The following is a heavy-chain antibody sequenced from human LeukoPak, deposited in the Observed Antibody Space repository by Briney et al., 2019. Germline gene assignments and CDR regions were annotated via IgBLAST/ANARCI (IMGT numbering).Heavy chain of an antibody. V-gene: IGHV3-11*01. CDR3: ARVRPVRGVISHFDY. CDR1: GFTFSDYF. D-gene: IGHD3-10*01. Sequence: GGSLRLSCAASGFTFSDYFMSWIRQAPGKGLEWGSYISSSGSTIYYADSVKGRFTISRDNAKNSLYLQMNSLRAEDTAVYYCARVRPVRGVISHFDYWGQGTLVTVSS. J-gene: IGHJ4*02. CDR2: ISSSGSTI.